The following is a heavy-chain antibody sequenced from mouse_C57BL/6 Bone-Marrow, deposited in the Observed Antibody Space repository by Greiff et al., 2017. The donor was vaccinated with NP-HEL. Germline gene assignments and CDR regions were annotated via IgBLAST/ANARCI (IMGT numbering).Heavy chain of an antibody. J-gene: IGHJ4*01. V-gene: IGHV2-5*01. CDR2: IWRGGST. CDR1: GFSLTSYG. CDR3: AKSNPFNYYGSSGDYAMDY. Sequence: VKLQESGPGLVQPSQSLSITCTVSGFSLTSYGVHWVRQSPGKGLEWLGVIWRGGSTDYNAAFMSRLSITKDNSKSQVFFKMNSLQADDTAIYYCAKSNPFNYYGSSGDYAMDYWGQGTSVTVSS. D-gene: IGHD1-1*01.